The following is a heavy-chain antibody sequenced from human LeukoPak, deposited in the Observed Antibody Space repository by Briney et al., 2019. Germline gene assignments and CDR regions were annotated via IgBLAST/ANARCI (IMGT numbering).Heavy chain of an antibody. Sequence: ESSETLSLTCTVSGGSISSYYWSWIRQPPGKGLEWIGYIYYSGSTNYNPSLKSRVTISVDTSKNQFSLKLSSVTAADTAVYYCARHGSRYYYDSSGYKSLYYFDYWGQGTLVTVSS. CDR1: GGSISSYY. V-gene: IGHV4-59*01. CDR2: IYYSGST. D-gene: IGHD3-22*01. J-gene: IGHJ4*02. CDR3: ARHGSRYYYDSSGYKSLYYFDY.